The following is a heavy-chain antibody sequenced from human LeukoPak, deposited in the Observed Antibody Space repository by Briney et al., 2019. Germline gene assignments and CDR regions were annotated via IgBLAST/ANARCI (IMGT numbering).Heavy chain of an antibody. V-gene: IGHV3-21*01. CDR1: GFTFNSHG. CDR3: AQGDHFDY. Sequence: GGSLRLSCAASGFTFNSHGMNWVRQAPGKGLEWVSSISSSSSYIYYADSVKGRFTISRDNAKNSLYLQMNSLRAEDTAVYYCAQGDHFDYWGQGTLVTVSS. J-gene: IGHJ4*02. CDR2: ISSSSSYI. D-gene: IGHD2-21*02.